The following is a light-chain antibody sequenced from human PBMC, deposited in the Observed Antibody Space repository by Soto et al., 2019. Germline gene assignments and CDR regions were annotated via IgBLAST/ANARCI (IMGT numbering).Light chain of an antibody. J-gene: IGKJ4*01. Sequence: QLTQSPSSLSASIGDRVTISCQASHDISNYLNWYQQRPGKAPKLLIYDASTLETGVPSRFRGSGYGTDFTFTITSLQPGDIATYYCQHCHDMPLTFGGGTKVEIK. CDR1: HDISNY. CDR3: QHCHDMPLT. CDR2: DAS. V-gene: IGKV1-33*01.